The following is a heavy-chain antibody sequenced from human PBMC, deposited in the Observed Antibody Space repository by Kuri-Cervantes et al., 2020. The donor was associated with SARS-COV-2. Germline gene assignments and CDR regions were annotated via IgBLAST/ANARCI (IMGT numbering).Heavy chain of an antibody. J-gene: IGHJ3*02. CDR1: GYTFTGYY. V-gene: IGHV1-2*04. D-gene: IGHD3-22*01. CDR2: INPNSGGT. Sequence: ASVKVSCKASGYTFTGYYMHWVRQAPGQGIEWMGRINPNSGGTNYAQKFQGWVTMTRDTSIGTVYMELSRLRSDDTAVYYCARSTPLRRLVVIAQGGAFDIWGQGTMVTVSS. CDR3: ARSTPLRRLVVIAQGGAFDI.